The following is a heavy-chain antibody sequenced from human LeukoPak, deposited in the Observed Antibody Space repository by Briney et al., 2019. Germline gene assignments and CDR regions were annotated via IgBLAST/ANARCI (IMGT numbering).Heavy chain of an antibody. V-gene: IGHV1-46*01. Sequence: GASVKVSCKASGYTFTSYYMHWVRQAPGQGLEWMGIINPSGGSTSYAQKFQGRVTMTRDTSTSTVYMELSSLRSEDTAVYYCARDRGIAAAGTGYFDYWGQGTLVTASS. CDR1: GYTFTSYY. CDR2: INPSGGST. CDR3: ARDRGIAAAGTGYFDY. J-gene: IGHJ4*02. D-gene: IGHD6-13*01.